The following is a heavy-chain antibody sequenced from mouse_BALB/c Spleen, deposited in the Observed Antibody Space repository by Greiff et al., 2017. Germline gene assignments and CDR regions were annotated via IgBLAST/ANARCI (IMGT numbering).Heavy chain of an antibody. V-gene: IGHV5-6*01. Sequence: EVKVVESGGDLVKPGGSLKLSCAASGFTFSSYGMSWVRQTPDKRLEWVATISSGGSYTYYPDSVKGRFTISRDNAKNTLYLQMSSLKSEDTAMYYCARQVYDYDAYYAMDYWGQGTSVTVSS. CDR1: GFTFSSYG. CDR2: ISSGGSYT. CDR3: ARQVYDYDAYYAMDY. D-gene: IGHD2-4*01. J-gene: IGHJ4*01.